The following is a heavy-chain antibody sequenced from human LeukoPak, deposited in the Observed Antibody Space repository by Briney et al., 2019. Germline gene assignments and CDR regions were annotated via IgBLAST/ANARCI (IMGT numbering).Heavy chain of an antibody. D-gene: IGHD3-3*01. J-gene: IGHJ6*03. V-gene: IGHV3-64*01. Sequence: GGSLRLSCAASGFTFSSYAMHWVRQAPGKGLEYVSAISSNGGSTYYANSVKGRFTISRDNAKDSLYLQMNSLRAEDTAVYYCARDGVVNFWVSYGTYNYYYHMDVWGTGTTVTVSS. CDR2: ISSNGGST. CDR1: GFTFSSYA. CDR3: ARDGVVNFWVSYGTYNYYYHMDV.